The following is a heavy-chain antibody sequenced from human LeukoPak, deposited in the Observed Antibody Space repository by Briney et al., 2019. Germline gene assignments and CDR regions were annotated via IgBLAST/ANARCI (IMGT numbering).Heavy chain of an antibody. D-gene: IGHD3-22*01. CDR1: GYSFSSYW. Sequence: GESLKISCKSSGYSFSSYWIGWVRHMPGKGLEWMGIIYPGDSDTRYSPSFQGQVTISADKSISTAYLQWSSLKASDTAMYYCARSPYDSSGYFDYWGQGTLVTVSS. CDR2: IYPGDSDT. V-gene: IGHV5-51*01. J-gene: IGHJ4*02. CDR3: ARSPYDSSGYFDY.